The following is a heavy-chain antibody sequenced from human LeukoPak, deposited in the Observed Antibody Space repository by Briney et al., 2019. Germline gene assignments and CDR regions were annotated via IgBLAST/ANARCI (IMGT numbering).Heavy chain of an antibody. CDR2: ISYDGSNK. V-gene: IGHV3-30*04. Sequence: GGSLRLSCAASGFTFSSYAMHWVRQAPGKGLEWVAVISYDGSNKYYADSVKGRFTISRDNSKNTLYLQMNSLRAEDTAVYYCARDLGYCSGGSCYSSSMDVWGQGTTVTVSS. D-gene: IGHD2-15*01. CDR3: ARDLGYCSGGSCYSSSMDV. CDR1: GFTFSSYA. J-gene: IGHJ6*02.